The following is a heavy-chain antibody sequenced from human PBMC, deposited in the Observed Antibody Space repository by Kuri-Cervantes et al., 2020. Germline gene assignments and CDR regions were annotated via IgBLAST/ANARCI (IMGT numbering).Heavy chain of an antibody. Sequence: GESLKISCAASGFTFSHYGMHWVRQAPGKGLEWVAFIRYDGSYIKYADSVKGRFTVSRDNAKNVLFLQMKSLRAEDTAVYYCAGRPNDFWSGYTFEIWGQGTMVTVSS. D-gene: IGHD3-3*01. J-gene: IGHJ3*02. V-gene: IGHV3-30*02. CDR2: IRYDGSYI. CDR3: AGRPNDFWSGYTFEI. CDR1: GFTFSHYG.